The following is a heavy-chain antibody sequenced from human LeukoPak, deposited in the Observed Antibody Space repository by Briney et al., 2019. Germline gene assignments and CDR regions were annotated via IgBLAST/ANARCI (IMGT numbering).Heavy chain of an antibody. J-gene: IGHJ4*02. CDR2: IKQDGAEK. Sequence: GGSLRLSCAASGFTFNSYWMNWVRQAPGKGLEWVANIKQDGAEKYYVDSVKGRFTISRDNAKNSLYLQMNSLRAEDTAVYYCARDLVDGGVRLFDYWGQGTLVTVSS. CDR1: GFTFNSYW. V-gene: IGHV3-7*01. D-gene: IGHD3-10*01. CDR3: ARDLVDGGVRLFDY.